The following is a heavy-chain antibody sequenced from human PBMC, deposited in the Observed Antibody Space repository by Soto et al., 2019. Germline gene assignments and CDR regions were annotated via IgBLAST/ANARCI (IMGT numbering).Heavy chain of an antibody. CDR3: ARERGTGYYFDTLSYYYYGMDV. J-gene: IGHJ6*02. V-gene: IGHV4-4*02. CDR2: IYHSGST. Sequence: SETLSLTCAVSGGSISSSNWWSWVRQPPGKGLEWIGEIYHSGSTNYNPSLKSRVTISVDKSKNQFSLKLSSVTAADTAVYYCARERGTGYYFDTLSYYYYGMDVWGQGTTVTVS. CDR1: GGSISSSNW. D-gene: IGHD3-9*01.